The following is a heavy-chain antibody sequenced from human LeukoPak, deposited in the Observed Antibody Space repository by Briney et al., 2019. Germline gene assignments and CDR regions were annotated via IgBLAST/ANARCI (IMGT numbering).Heavy chain of an antibody. D-gene: IGHD6-6*01. CDR3: ATARGAARPSYYYGMDV. V-gene: IGHV1-69*04. J-gene: IGHJ6*02. Sequence: SVKVSFKASGGTFSSYAISWVRQAPGQGLEWMGRIIPILGIANYAQKFQGRVTITADKSTSTAYMELSSLRSEDTAVYYCATARGAARPSYYYGMDVWGQGTTVTVSS. CDR2: IIPILGIA. CDR1: GGTFSSYA.